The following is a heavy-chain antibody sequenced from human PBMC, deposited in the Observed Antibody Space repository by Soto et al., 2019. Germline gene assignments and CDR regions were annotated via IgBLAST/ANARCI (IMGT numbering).Heavy chain of an antibody. CDR3: WLTRLYGMDV. CDR1: GGSFSGYY. D-gene: IGHD1-1*01. J-gene: IGHJ6*02. Sequence: SETLSLTCAVYGGSFSGYYWSWIRQPPGKGLEWVGEINHSGSTNYNPSLKSRVTISVDTSNNQFSLKLSSVTAADTAVYYCWLTRLYGMDVWGQGTTVTVSS. CDR2: INHSGST. V-gene: IGHV4-34*01.